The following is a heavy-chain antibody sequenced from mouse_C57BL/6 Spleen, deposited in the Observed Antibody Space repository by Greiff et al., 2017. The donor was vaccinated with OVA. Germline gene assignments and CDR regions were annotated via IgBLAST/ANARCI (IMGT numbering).Heavy chain of an antibody. CDR2: IHPNSGST. J-gene: IGHJ4*01. CDR1: GYTFTSYW. Sequence: QVQLQQPGAELVKPGASVKLSCKASGYTFTSYWMHWVKQRPGQGLEWIGMIHPNSGSTNYNEKFKSKATLTVDKSSSTAYMQLSSLTSEDSAVYYCARSGTSIWYAMDYWGQGTSVTVSS. CDR3: ARSGTSIWYAMDY. D-gene: IGHD4-1*01. V-gene: IGHV1-64*01.